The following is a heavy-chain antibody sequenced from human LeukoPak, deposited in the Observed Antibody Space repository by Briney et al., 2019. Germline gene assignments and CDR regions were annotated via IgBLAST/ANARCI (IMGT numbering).Heavy chain of an antibody. V-gene: IGHV1-18*01. CDR2: ISAYNGNT. CDR3: ARFTKIRGSMEGAEADY. J-gene: IGHJ4*02. CDR1: GYTFTSYG. Sequence: ASVKVSCKASGYTFTSYGISWVRQAPGQGLEWMGWISAYNGNTNYAQKLQGRVTMTTDTSTSTAYMELRSLRSDDTAVYYCARFTKIRGSMEGAEADYWGQGTLVTVSS. D-gene: IGHD1-26*01.